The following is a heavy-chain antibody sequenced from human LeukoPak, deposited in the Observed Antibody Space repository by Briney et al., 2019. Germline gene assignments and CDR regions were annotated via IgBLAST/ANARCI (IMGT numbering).Heavy chain of an antibody. CDR1: GFTFSSYA. D-gene: IGHD6-13*01. Sequence: GGSLRLSCAASGFTFSSYAMHWVRQAPGKGLEWVAVISYDGSNKYYADSVEGRFTISRDNSKNTLHLQMNSLRAEDTAVYYCARDRGSSWYYFDYWGQGTLVTVSS. CDR2: ISYDGSNK. J-gene: IGHJ4*02. CDR3: ARDRGSSWYYFDY. V-gene: IGHV3-30-3*01.